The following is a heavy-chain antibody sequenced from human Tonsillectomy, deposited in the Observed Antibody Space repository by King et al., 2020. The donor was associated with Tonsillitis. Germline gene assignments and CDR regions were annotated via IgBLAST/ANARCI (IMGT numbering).Heavy chain of an antibody. Sequence: VQLVESGGGLVQPGGSLRLSCAASGFTFSDYWMHWVRQAPGKGLVWVSRITSDGSGRFTDGGSGTIYADSVKGRFTISRDNAKSTVFVEMNSLRVEDTAVYYGARGIAGARYFDLWGRGTLVTVYS. CDR2: ITSDGSGRFTDGGSGT. J-gene: IGHJ2*01. CDR3: ARGIAGARYFDL. CDR1: GFTFSDYW. V-gene: IGHV3-74*01. D-gene: IGHD1-26*01.